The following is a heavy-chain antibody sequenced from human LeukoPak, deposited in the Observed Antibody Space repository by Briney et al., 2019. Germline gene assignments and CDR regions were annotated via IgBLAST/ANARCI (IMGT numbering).Heavy chain of an antibody. CDR3: ARVKNGYCGGDCPFDY. D-gene: IGHD2-21*02. Sequence: SVKVSCKASGGTFSSYTISWVRQAPGQGLEWMGRFIPILGIANYAQKFQGRVTITADKSTSTAYMELSSLRSEDTAVYYCARVKNGYCGGDCPFDYWGPGTLVTVSS. CDR2: FIPILGIA. CDR1: GGTFSSYT. V-gene: IGHV1-69*02. J-gene: IGHJ4*02.